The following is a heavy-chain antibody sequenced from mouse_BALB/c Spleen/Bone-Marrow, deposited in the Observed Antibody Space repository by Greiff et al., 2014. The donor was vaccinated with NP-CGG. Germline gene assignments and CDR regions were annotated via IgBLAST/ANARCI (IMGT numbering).Heavy chain of an antibody. J-gene: IGHJ1*01. CDR2: IFPGTGTT. CDR1: GYTFTSYW. D-gene: IGHD1-1*01. CDR3: AREGSRLRGYFDV. Sequence: QVPLQQSGAELVKPGASVKLSCKTSGYTFTSYWIQWVKQRPGQGLGWIGEIFPGTGTTYYNEKFKGKATLTIDTSSSTAYMQLSSLPSEDSAVYFCAREGSRLRGYFDVWGAGTTVTVSS. V-gene: IGHV1S132*01.